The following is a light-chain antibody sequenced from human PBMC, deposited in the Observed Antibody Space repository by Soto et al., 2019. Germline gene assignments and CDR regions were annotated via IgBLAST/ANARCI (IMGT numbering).Light chain of an antibody. CDR3: QQYKSWPYT. Sequence: EIVLTQSPGTLSLSPGERATLSCRASQSVSSSYLAWYQQKPGQAPRLLIYGASTRATGIPARFSGSGSGTEFTLTISSLQSEDFAVYYCQQYKSWPYTFGQGTRLESK. J-gene: IGKJ5*01. V-gene: IGKV3-15*01. CDR2: GAS. CDR1: QSVSSSY.